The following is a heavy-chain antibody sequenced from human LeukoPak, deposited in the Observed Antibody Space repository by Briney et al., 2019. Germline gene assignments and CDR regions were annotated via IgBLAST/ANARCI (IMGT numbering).Heavy chain of an antibody. CDR2: IYYSGST. CDR3: ARDFTRYDSSGYYYDY. CDR1: GDSISSYY. V-gene: IGHV4-59*01. J-gene: IGHJ4*02. D-gene: IGHD3-22*01. Sequence: PSETLSLTCTVSGDSISSYYCSWIRQPPGKGLEWIGYIYYSGSTSYNPSLKSRVTISLDTSNNQFSLKLRSVTAADTAVYYCARDFTRYDSSGYYYDYWGQGTLVTVSS.